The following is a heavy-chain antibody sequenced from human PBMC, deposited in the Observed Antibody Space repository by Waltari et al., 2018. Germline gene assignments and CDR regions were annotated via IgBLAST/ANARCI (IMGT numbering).Heavy chain of an antibody. D-gene: IGHD5-18*01. CDR2: INIDGVMI. V-gene: IGHV3-74*01. J-gene: IGHJ4*02. CDR1: GFTFGDYW. CDR3: ARKGGRGYPYGPFYYDH. Sequence: EVQLVESGGGLVQPGGSLRLSCAASGFTFGDYWMHWVRQPPGKGLEWVSRINIDGVMISYTDSVKGRFTISRDNAKNTLFLQLNSLRAEDTAVYYCARKGGRGYPYGPFYYDHWGQGTLVTVSP.